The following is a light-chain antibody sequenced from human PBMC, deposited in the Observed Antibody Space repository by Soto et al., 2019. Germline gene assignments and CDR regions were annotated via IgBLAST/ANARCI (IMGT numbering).Light chain of an antibody. CDR1: SGDVGGYNF. Sequence: QSALTQPASVSGSPGQSITISCTGTSGDVGGYNFVSWYQQHPGKAPKLMIYDVRNRPSGVSNRFSGSKSGNTASLTISRLQAEDEADYFCSSYSSSSTLVLFGGGTKLTVL. V-gene: IGLV2-14*03. CDR2: DVR. J-gene: IGLJ2*01. CDR3: SSYSSSSTLVL.